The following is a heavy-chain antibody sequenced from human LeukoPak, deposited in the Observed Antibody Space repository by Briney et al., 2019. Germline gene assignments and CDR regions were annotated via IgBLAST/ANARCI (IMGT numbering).Heavy chain of an antibody. CDR3: ARGGFGVGATFLFDYYYYGMDV. J-gene: IGHJ6*02. D-gene: IGHD1-26*01. CDR2: ISYDGSNK. CDR1: GFTFSSYA. Sequence: GRSLRLSCAASGFTFSSYAMHWVRQAPGKGLEWVAVISYDGSNKYYADSVKGRFTISRDNSKNTLCLQMNSLRAEDTAVYYCARGGFGVGATFLFDYYYYGMDVWGQGTTVTVSS. V-gene: IGHV3-30-3*01.